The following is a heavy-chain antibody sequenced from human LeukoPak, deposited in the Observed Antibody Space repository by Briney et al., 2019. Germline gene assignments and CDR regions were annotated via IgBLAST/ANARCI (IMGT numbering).Heavy chain of an antibody. CDR3: AKEVGTNRNY. V-gene: IGHV3-23*01. D-gene: IGHD2-8*01. J-gene: IGHJ4*02. CDR2: ISGSGGNT. Sequence: GGSLRLSCGASGFTFSSYAMSWVRQAPGKGLEWVSAISGSGGNTNYADSVKGRFTISRGNSKNTLYLQMNSLRAEDTAVYYCAKEVGTNRNYWGQGTLVTVSS. CDR1: GFTFSSYA.